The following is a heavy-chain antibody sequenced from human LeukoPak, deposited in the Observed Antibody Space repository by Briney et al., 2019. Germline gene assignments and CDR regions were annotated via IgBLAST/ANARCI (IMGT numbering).Heavy chain of an antibody. CDR2: IRSQEYGGTT. CDR1: GFTFGGYL. V-gene: IGHV3-49*02. Sequence: GGSLRLSCTGSGFTFGGYLMSWVRQAPGKGLEWVGFIRSQEYGGTTESAASVKDRFIISRDDSKSTLHLQMNSLRVEDTAVYYCAKASGSHKFDYWGQGTLVTVSS. CDR3: AKASGSHKFDY. D-gene: IGHD1-26*01. J-gene: IGHJ4*02.